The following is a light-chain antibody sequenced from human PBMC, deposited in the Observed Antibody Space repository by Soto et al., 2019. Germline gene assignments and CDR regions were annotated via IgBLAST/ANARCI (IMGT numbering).Light chain of an antibody. CDR1: SSDVGGYNY. J-gene: IGLJ1*01. CDR3: RSYTSRSTLV. V-gene: IGLV2-14*01. Sequence: QSALTQPASVSGSPGQSITISCTGTSSDVGGYNYVSWYQQHPGKAPKLVIYEVSNRPSGVSNRFSGSKSGNTASLTISGLQAEDEADYYCRSYTSRSTLVFGTGTKVTVL. CDR2: EVS.